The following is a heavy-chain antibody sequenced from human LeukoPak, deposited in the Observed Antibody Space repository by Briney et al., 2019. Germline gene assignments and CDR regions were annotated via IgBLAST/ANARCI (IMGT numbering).Heavy chain of an antibody. Sequence: SETLCLSCAASGVSISSYDWSWIRQPPGKGLEWIGDIYYSGSTNYNPSLKSRVTISVDTSKKQFSLKLSSVTAADTAVYYCAREGVLNDIVTGYFDYWGQGTLVTVSS. V-gene: IGHV4-59*01. J-gene: IGHJ4*02. CDR2: IYYSGST. CDR1: GVSISSYD. CDR3: AREGVLNDIVTGYFDY. D-gene: IGHD3-9*01.